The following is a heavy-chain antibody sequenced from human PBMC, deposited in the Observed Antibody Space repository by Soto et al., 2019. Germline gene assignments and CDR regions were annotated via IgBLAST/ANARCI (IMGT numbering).Heavy chain of an antibody. CDR3: AKDFSTSGKSNWFDP. CDR2: ISYDGGNE. D-gene: IGHD2-2*01. J-gene: IGHJ5*02. CDR1: GFTFSSYG. Sequence: VGPLRLSCAASGFTFSSYGMHWVRQAPGKGLEWVAVISYDGGNEYYADSVKGRFTISRDNSKNTVYLQMNSLRAEDTAVYYCAKDFSTSGKSNWFDPWGQGTLVTVSS. V-gene: IGHV3-30*18.